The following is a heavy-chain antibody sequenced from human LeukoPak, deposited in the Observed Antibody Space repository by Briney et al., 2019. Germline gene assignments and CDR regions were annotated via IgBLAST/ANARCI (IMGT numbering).Heavy chain of an antibody. V-gene: IGHV4-39*01. Sequence: PSETPSLTCTVSGGSISSSSYYWGWIRQPPGKGLEWIGSIYYSGSTYYNPSLKSRVTISVDTSKNQFSLKLSSVTAADTAVYYCARREQWLKTHYFDYWGQGTLVTVSS. J-gene: IGHJ4*02. CDR1: GGSISSSSYY. CDR2: IYYSGST. D-gene: IGHD6-19*01. CDR3: ARREQWLKTHYFDY.